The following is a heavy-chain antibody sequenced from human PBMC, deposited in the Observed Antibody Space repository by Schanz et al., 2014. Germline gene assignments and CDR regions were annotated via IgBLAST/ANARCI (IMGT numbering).Heavy chain of an antibody. CDR2: IRYDGSSK. CDR1: GFTFSSYS. D-gene: IGHD1-26*01. J-gene: IGHJ6*02. CDR3: VKDLQRELLRDDHYYGMDV. V-gene: IGHV3-30*02. Sequence: QVQLVESGGGVVQPGGSLRLSCAASGFTFSSYSMHWVRQAPGKGLEWVAFIRYDGSSKYYADSVKGRFTTSRDNSKNTMYLQMNSLRAEDTAVYYCVKDLQRELLRDDHYYGMDVWGQGTTVTVSS.